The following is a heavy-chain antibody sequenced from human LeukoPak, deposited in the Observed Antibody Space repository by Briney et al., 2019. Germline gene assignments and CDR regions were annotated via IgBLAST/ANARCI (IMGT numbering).Heavy chain of an antibody. J-gene: IGHJ5*02. CDR2: GNGNT. D-gene: IGHD6-19*01. CDR3: ARDRAPSSGWYPSGTFDP. Sequence: GNGNTKYSQKFQGRVTITRDTSASTAYMELSSLRSEDTAVYYCARDRAPSSGWYPSGTFDPWGQGTLVTVSS. V-gene: IGHV1-3*01.